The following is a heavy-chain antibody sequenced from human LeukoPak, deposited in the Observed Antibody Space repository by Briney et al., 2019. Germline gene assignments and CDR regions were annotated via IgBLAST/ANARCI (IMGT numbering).Heavy chain of an antibody. CDR1: GYSFISYG. D-gene: IGHD1-14*01. J-gene: IGHJ4*02. Sequence: ASVTVSCKASGYSFISYGLHWVRQAPGQGLEWMGWISPYNGNTNYAQSLQGRVTMTTDTSTSTAYMELRSLRSDDTAVYYCARVDNGGFTWSLYYFDYWGQGTLVSVSS. CDR3: ARVDNGGFTWSLYYFDY. V-gene: IGHV1-18*01. CDR2: ISPYNGNT.